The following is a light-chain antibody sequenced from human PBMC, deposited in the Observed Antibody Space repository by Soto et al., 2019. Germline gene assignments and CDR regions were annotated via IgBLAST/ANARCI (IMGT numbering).Light chain of an antibody. Sequence: EIVLTQSPATLSLSPGERATLSCRASQSVSSYLAWYQQKPGQAPRPLIYDASNRATGIPARFSGSGSGTDSTLTISSLEPEDFAVYYCQQRSNWPWTFGQGTKVEIK. V-gene: IGKV3-11*01. CDR1: QSVSSY. J-gene: IGKJ1*01. CDR3: QQRSNWPWT. CDR2: DAS.